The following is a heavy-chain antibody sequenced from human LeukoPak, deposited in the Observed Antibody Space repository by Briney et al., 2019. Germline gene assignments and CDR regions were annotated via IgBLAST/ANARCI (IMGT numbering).Heavy chain of an antibody. V-gene: IGHV4-30-4*08. J-gene: IGHJ5*02. CDR3: AREAHRYDFWSGP. D-gene: IGHD3-3*01. Sequence: PSQTLSLTCTVSGGSISSGDFYWSWIRQPPGKGLEWIGYIYYSGSTYYNPSLKSRVTISVDTSKNQFSLKLSSLTAADTAVYYCAREAHRYDFWSGPWGQGTLVTVSS. CDR2: IYYSGST. CDR1: GGSISSGDFY.